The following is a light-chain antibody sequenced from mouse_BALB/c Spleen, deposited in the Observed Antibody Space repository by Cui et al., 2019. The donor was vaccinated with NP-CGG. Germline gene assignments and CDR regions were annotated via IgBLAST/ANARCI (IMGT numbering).Light chain of an antibody. CDR3: ALWYSNHWV. Sequence: QAVVTQEAALTTSPGETVTLTCRASPGAVTTSNYANWVQEKPDHLFTGLIGGTNNRAPGVPARFSGFLIGDKAALTITGAQTEDEAIYFCALWYSNHWVFGGGTKLTVL. CDR1: PGAVTTSNY. V-gene: IGLV1*01. CDR2: GTN. J-gene: IGLJ1*01.